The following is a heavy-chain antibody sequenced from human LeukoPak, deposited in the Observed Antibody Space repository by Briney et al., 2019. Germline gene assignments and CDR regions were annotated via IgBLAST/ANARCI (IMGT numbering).Heavy chain of an antibody. D-gene: IGHD3-9*01. CDR1: GGSISSTYYF. Sequence: PSETLSLTCTVSGGSISSTYYFWGWIRRPPGKGLEWIGSIYYSGDTHYNPSLKSRVTISVDTSKNQFSLKLSSVTAADTALFYCARQLRYNYGMDVWGQGTTVTVSS. J-gene: IGHJ6*02. CDR3: ARQLRYNYGMDV. V-gene: IGHV4-39*01. CDR2: IYYSGDT.